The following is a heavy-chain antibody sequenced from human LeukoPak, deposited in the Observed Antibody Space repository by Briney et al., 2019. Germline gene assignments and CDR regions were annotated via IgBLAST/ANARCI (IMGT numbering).Heavy chain of an antibody. D-gene: IGHD5/OR15-5a*01. CDR2: IYYSGST. CDR1: GGSISSYY. J-gene: IGHJ6*03. Sequence: SETLSLTCTVSGGSISSYYWSWIRQPPGKGLEWIGYIYYSGSTNYNPSLKSRVTMSVDTSKNQFSLKLSSVTAADTAVYYCARGSTYYYYYYMDVWGKGTTVTISS. CDR3: ARGSTYYYYYYMDV. V-gene: IGHV4-59*12.